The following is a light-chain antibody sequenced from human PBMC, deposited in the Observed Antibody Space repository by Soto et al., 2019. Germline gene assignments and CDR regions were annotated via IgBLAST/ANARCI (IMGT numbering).Light chain of an antibody. CDR3: SSYTSSITLGV. Sequence: QSVLTQPASVSGSPGQSITISCTGTSSDVGGYNNVSWYQQHPGKAPKLMIFEVSNRPSGVSNRFSGSKSGNTASLTISGLQAEDEADYYCSSYTSSITLGVFGTGTKLTVL. V-gene: IGLV2-14*01. CDR2: EVS. CDR1: SSDVGGYNN. J-gene: IGLJ1*01.